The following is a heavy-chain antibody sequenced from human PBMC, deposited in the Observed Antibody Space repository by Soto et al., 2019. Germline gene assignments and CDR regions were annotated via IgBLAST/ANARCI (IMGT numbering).Heavy chain of an antibody. J-gene: IGHJ4*02. CDR3: AKFLNWKRDFDY. V-gene: IGHV4-39*01. Sequence: SETLSLTCTVSGGSISSSSYYWGWIRQPPGKGLEWIGSIYYSGSTYYNPSLKSRVTISVDTSKNQFSLKLSSVTAADTAVYYCAKFLNWKRDFDYWGQGTLVTVSS. D-gene: IGHD1-20*01. CDR1: GGSISSSSYY. CDR2: IYYSGST.